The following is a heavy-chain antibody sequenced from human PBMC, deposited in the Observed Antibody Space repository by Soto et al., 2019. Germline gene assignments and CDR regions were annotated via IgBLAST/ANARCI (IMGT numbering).Heavy chain of an antibody. V-gene: IGHV1-3*01. CDR3: AGVVKYFSGSEDTWFDT. D-gene: IGHD3-10*01. J-gene: IGHJ5*02. CDR2: INPGNGNT. Sequence: ASVKVSCKASGYIFANYAMQWVRQAPGQGLEWMGYINPGNGNTKYSQKFQGRLTISRDTSANTVYMDLSSLTSKDTAIYYCAGVVKYFSGSEDTWFDTWGQGTQVTVSS. CDR1: GYIFANYA.